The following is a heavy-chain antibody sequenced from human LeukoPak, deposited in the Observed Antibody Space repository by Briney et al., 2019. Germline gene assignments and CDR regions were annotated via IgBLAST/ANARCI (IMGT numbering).Heavy chain of an antibody. CDR1: GGSISSSSYY. CDR2: IYYSGST. Sequence: SETLYLTCTVSGGSISSSSYYWGWIRQPPGKGLEWSGSIYYSGSTYYNPSLKSRVTIYVDTSKNQFSLKLSSVTAADTAVYYCVSRITIFGVVIADYFAYWGQGTLVTVSS. CDR3: VSRITIFGVVIADYFAY. J-gene: IGHJ4*02. V-gene: IGHV4-39*01. D-gene: IGHD3-3*01.